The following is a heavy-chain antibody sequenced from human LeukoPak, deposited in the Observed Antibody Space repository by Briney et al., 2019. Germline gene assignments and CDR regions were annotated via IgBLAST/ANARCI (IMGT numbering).Heavy chain of an antibody. CDR2: IYHSGST. Sequence: SETLSLTCAASGGSISSGGYSWSWIRQPPGKGLEWIGYIYHSGSTYYNPSLKSRVTISVDRSKNQFSLKLSSVTAADTAVYYCARDDSSSWSGGGWFDPWGQGTLVTVSS. J-gene: IGHJ5*02. V-gene: IGHV4-30-2*01. CDR1: GGSISSGGYS. CDR3: ARDDSSSWSGGGWFDP. D-gene: IGHD6-13*01.